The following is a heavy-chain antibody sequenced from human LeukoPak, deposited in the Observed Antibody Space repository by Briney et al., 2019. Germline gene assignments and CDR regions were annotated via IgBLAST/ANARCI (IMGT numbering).Heavy chain of an antibody. V-gene: IGHV3-15*07. CDR3: ATDFYDST. Sequence: GGSLRLSCASSGFTFSNAWMNWVRQAPGKGLEWVGRIRSNSDGGTIDYAAPVKGRFTLSRDDSKTTLYLQMNSLQTEDTAVYYCATDFYDSTWGQGTLVTVSS. CDR2: IRSNSDGGTI. D-gene: IGHD3-22*01. J-gene: IGHJ5*02. CDR1: GFTFSNAW.